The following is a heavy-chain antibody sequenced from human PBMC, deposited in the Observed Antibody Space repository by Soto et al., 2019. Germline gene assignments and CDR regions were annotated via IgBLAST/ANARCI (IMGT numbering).Heavy chain of an antibody. V-gene: IGHV4-31*11. Sequence: SVSRCLPCAVCGTCITGADPDRFWIRKHPGKGLAWIGYMSYSVDTYYNPSLRSRVTISADRSENKFSLTLKSVTAADTAVYFGASNSERSAMGHF. D-gene: IGHD2-8*01. CDR1: GTCITGADPD. CDR3: ASNSERSAMGHF. J-gene: IGHJ1*01. CDR2: MSYSVDT.